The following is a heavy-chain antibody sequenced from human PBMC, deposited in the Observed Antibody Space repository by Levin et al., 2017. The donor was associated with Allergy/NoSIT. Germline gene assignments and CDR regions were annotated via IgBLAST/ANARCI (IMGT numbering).Heavy chain of an antibody. Sequence: PGGSLRLSCAASGFTFSSYSMNWVRQAPGKGLEWVSSISSSSSYIYYADSVKGRFTISRDNAKNSLYLQMNSLRAEDTAVYYCARDDESIAVAGTDAFDIWGQGTMVTVSS. CDR1: GFTFSSYS. V-gene: IGHV3-21*01. CDR2: ISSSSSYI. D-gene: IGHD6-19*01. J-gene: IGHJ3*02. CDR3: ARDDESIAVAGTDAFDI.